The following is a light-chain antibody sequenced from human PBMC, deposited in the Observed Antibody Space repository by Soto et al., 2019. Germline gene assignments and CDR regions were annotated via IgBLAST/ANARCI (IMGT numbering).Light chain of an antibody. J-gene: IGLJ2*01. Sequence: QLVLAQPASVSGSPGQSITISCTGTSSDVGAYNYVSWYQQHPDKAPKLILSEVANRPSGVSNRFSGSKSGNTASLTISGLQAEDEADYYCTSFTTRNTVIFGGGTKLTVL. CDR3: TSFTTRNTVI. CDR2: EVA. CDR1: SSDVGAYNY. V-gene: IGLV2-14*01.